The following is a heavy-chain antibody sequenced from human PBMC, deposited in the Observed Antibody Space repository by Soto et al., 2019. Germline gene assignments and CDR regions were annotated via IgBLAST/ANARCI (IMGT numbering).Heavy chain of an antibody. CDR3: ARGFVVPAAMDYYYMDV. Sequence: GGSLRLSCAASGFTFSSYGMHWVRQAPGKGLEWVAVIWYDGSNKYYADSVKGRFTISRDNSKNTLYLQMNSLRAEDTAVYYCARGFVVPAAMDYYYMDVWGKGTTVTVSS. V-gene: IGHV3-33*01. CDR2: IWYDGSNK. D-gene: IGHD2-2*01. CDR1: GFTFSSYG. J-gene: IGHJ6*03.